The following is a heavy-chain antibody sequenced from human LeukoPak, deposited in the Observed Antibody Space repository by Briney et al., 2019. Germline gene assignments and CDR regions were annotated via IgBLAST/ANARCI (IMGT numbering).Heavy chain of an antibody. V-gene: IGHV4-59*12. Sequence: SETLSLTCIVSGGSISSNYWSWIRQPPGKRLESIGYISYSGTTNYNPSLKSRVTISVDTSKNQFSLKLSSVTAADTAVYYCARNVRDYDFWSGFEYYFDYWGQGTLVTVSS. J-gene: IGHJ4*02. CDR1: GGSISSNY. D-gene: IGHD3-3*01. CDR2: ISYSGTT. CDR3: ARNVRDYDFWSGFEYYFDY.